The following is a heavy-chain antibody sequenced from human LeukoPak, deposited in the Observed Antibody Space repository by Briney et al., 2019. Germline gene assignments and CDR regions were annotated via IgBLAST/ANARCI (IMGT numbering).Heavy chain of an antibody. J-gene: IGHJ4*02. Sequence: GGSLRLSCAASGFTFSSSAMNWVRQAPGKGLEWVSSINNVGSHIYYAGSVRGRFTISRDNAKNLLYLQMDSLRAEDTAVYYCARDPPLGDGYNYYFDYWGQGTLVTVSS. V-gene: IGHV3-21*01. D-gene: IGHD5-24*01. CDR1: GFTFSSSA. CDR2: INNVGSHI. CDR3: ARDPPLGDGYNYYFDY.